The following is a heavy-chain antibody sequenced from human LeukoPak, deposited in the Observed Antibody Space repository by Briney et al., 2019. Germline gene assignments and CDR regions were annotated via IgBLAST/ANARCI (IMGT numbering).Heavy chain of an antibody. CDR3: ARAAATGSGTRGFFDL. J-gene: IGHJ2*01. CDR2: IGIAGDT. D-gene: IGHD3-10*01. CDR1: GFTFSAYD. Sequence: GGSLGLSCAASGFTFSAYDMHWVRQATGKRLEWVATIGIAGDTYYPGSVKGRFTISRENAKNSLYLQMNSLRAGDTAVYFCARAAATGSGTRGFFDLWGRGTLVTVSS. V-gene: IGHV3-13*04.